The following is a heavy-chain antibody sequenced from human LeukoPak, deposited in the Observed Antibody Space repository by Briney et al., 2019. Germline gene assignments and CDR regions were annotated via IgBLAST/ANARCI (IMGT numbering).Heavy chain of an antibody. CDR2: ISAYNGNT. CDR1: GYTFTSYG. D-gene: IGHD6-13*01. J-gene: IGHJ5*02. Sequence: ASVKVSCTVSGYTFTSYGISWVRQAPGQGLEWMGWISAYNGNTNYAQKLQGRVTMTTDTSTSTAYMELRSLRSDDTAVYYCARAGSSWYWFDPWGQGTLVTVSS. V-gene: IGHV1-18*01. CDR3: ARAGSSWYWFDP.